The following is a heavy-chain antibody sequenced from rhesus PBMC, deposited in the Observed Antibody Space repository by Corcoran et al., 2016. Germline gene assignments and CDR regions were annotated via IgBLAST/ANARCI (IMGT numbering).Heavy chain of an antibody. D-gene: IGHD4-29*01. CDR3: ARKEDGNGII. CDR2: VVSRTGRA. V-gene: IGHV4S5*01. J-gene: IGHJ1*01. Sequence: QVPLQESGPGLVKPSETLSLTCLLSGGSLSTYSCNWLRPPPGKGLEWIGYVVSRTGRAFHNPSLNTRVTISTDPSKNQFSLRLTSVTVADTAVYYCARKEDGNGIIWGQGVMVTVSS. CDR1: GGSLSTYS.